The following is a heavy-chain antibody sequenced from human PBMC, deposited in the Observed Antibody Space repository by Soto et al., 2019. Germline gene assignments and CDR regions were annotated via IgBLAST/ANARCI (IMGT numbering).Heavy chain of an antibody. J-gene: IGHJ6*02. CDR3: ARDPHQIYGMDV. CDR2: IWYDGSNN. V-gene: IGHV3-33*01. CDR1: GFTFSSYG. Sequence: QVQLVESGGGVVQPGRSLRLSCAASGFTFSSYGMHWVRQAPGKGLEWVAVIWYDGSNNYYADSVKGLFTISKDNSKNTMYLQMNSLRAEDTAVYYCARDPHQIYGMDVWGQGTTVTVSS.